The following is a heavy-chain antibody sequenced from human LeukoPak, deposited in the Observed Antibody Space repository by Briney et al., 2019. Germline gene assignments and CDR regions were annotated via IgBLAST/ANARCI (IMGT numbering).Heavy chain of an antibody. CDR1: GGSISSYY. V-gene: IGHV4-59*01. CDR3: ARVRGAARRGNWFDP. D-gene: IGHD6-6*01. J-gene: IGHJ5*02. CDR2: IYYSGST. Sequence: SETLSLTCTVSGGSISSYYWSWIRQPPGKGLEWIGYIYYSGSTNYNPSLKSRVTISVDTSKNQFSLKLSSVTAADTAVYYCARVRGAARRGNWFDPWGQGTLVTVPS.